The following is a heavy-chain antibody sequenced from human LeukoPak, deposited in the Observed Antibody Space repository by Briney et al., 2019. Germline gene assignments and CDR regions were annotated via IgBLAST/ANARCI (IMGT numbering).Heavy chain of an antibody. CDR2: ISTSSSYI. Sequence: GGSLRLSCAASGFTFNRYNMNWVRRAPGKGLEWVSSISTSSSYIYYADSVRGRFTISRDNAKNSLYLQMNSLRAEDTAVYYCAKGAFRSPGSGSSQGEHYFDYWGQGTLVTVSS. J-gene: IGHJ4*02. V-gene: IGHV3-21*04. D-gene: IGHD1-26*01. CDR1: GFTFNRYN. CDR3: AKGAFRSPGSGSSQGEHYFDY.